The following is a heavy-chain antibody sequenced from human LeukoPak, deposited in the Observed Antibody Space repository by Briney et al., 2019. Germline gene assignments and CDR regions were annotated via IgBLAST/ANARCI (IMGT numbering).Heavy chain of an antibody. J-gene: IGHJ3*02. CDR2: IIPIFGTA. V-gene: IGHV1-69*05. CDR3: ARAHIAPKTAVAFDI. Sequence: SVKVSCKASGGTFSSYAISWVRQAPGQGLEWMGGIIPIFGTANYAQRFQGRVTITTDESTSTAYMELSSLRSEDTAVYYCARAHIAPKTAVAFDIWGQGTMVTVSS. D-gene: IGHD6-13*01. CDR1: GGTFSSYA.